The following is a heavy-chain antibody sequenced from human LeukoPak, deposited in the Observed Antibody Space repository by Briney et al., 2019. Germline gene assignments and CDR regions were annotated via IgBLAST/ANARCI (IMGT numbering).Heavy chain of an antibody. CDR2: IYSGDSDT. J-gene: IGHJ3*02. CDR1: GYSFTSYW. Sequence: GESLKISWKCSGYSFTSYWIGLVRQMPGKGLEWMWIIYSGDSDTRYSPSFQGQVPISADKSISTAYLQWSSLKASDTAMYYCARSASKPSAMVRGGRDAFDIWGQGTMVTVSS. D-gene: IGHD3-10*01. V-gene: IGHV5-51*01. CDR3: ARSASKPSAMVRGGRDAFDI.